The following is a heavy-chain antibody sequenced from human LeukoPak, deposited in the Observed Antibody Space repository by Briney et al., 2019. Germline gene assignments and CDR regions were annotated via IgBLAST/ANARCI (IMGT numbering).Heavy chain of an antibody. CDR1: GFTFSSYS. V-gene: IGHV3-48*01. CDR3: VRDPSGSGFAFDS. Sequence: QSGGSLRLSCAASGFTFSSYSMNWVRQAPGKGLEWVSYISSSSSTIYYADSVKGRFTISRDNSEDTLYLQMNSLRAEDTAVYYCVRDPSGSGFAFDSWGQGALVTVSS. D-gene: IGHD1-1*01. CDR2: ISSSSSTI. J-gene: IGHJ4*02.